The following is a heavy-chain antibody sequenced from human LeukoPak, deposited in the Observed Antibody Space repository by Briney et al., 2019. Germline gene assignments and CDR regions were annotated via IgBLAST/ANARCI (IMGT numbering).Heavy chain of an antibody. CDR1: GFTFTDYA. CDR2: ITTTVGDT. V-gene: IGHV3-23*01. CDR3: AKGGLTTPLHY. J-gene: IGHJ4*02. D-gene: IGHD1-14*01. Sequence: GGSLRLSCVASGFTFTDYAMTWVRQPPGRRLEWVSTITTTVGDTHYTNSVKGRFTISRDNPKNTLFLQVNSLRVEDTAVYYCAKGGLTTPLHYWGQGTLVTVSS.